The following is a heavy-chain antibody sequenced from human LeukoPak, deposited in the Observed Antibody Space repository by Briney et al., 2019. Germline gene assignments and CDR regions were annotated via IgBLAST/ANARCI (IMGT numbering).Heavy chain of an antibody. J-gene: IGHJ4*02. V-gene: IGHV4-39*01. CDR2: VFYTGND. Sequence: PSETLSLTCTVSGGSITSAGTSYWGWIRQPPGKRLEWIGGVFYTGNDYYNPSLESRITIAIDTSRDQFSLNLKSVTAADTAVYFCARGRGQWLASRDWGQGILVTVSS. D-gene: IGHD6-19*01. CDR1: GGSITSAGTSY. CDR3: ARGRGQWLASRD.